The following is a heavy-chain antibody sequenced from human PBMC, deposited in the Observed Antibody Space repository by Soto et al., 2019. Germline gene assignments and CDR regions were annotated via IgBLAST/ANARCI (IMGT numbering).Heavy chain of an antibody. D-gene: IGHD3-10*01. V-gene: IGHV2-70*01. CDR1: WFSLITNGMC. CDR2: IDWDDDK. Sequence: AFGLTLENPRQALGMTLNFSWFSLITNGMCVSWIRQPPGKALEWLALIDWDDDKYYSTSLKTRLTISKDTSKNQVVLTMTNMDPVDTAMYYCARTPFFACGSFFGYWGQGPLVTLHS. J-gene: IGHJ4*02. CDR3: ARTPFFACGSFFGY.